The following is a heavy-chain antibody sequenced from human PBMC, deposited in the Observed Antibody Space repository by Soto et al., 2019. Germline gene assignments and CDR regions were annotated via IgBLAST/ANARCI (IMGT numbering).Heavy chain of an antibody. J-gene: IGHJ6*03. Sequence: GGSLRLSCAASGFTFSGSAMHWVRQASGKGLEWVGRIRSKANSYATAYAASVKGRFTISRDDSKNTAYLQMNSLKTEDTAVYYCTRPDYSSPPVSWATSLDYYYYMDVWGKGTTVTVSS. D-gene: IGHD6-6*01. V-gene: IGHV3-73*01. CDR1: GFTFSGSA. CDR3: TRPDYSSPPVSWATSLDYYYYMDV. CDR2: IRSKANSYAT.